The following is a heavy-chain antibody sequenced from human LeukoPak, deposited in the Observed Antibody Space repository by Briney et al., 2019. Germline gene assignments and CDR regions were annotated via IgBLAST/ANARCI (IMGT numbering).Heavy chain of an antibody. V-gene: IGHV3-74*01. J-gene: IGHJ3*02. CDR3: TTDGYLVGARDAFDI. Sequence: TGGYLRLYCAASGFTFNNYWMHWVRQAPGKGLVWVSRIRHDAGVTTYADSVKGRFTISRDNAKNTLYLQMNSLKTEDTAVYYCTTDGYLVGARDAFDIWGQGTMVTVSS. D-gene: IGHD1-26*01. CDR1: GFTFNNYW. CDR2: IRHDAGVT.